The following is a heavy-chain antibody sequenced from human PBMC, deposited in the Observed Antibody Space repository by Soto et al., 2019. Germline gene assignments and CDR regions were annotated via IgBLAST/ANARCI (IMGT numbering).Heavy chain of an antibody. CDR1: GGTFSNYA. J-gene: IGHJ4*02. Sequence: QVQLVQSGAEVKKPGSSVKVSCKASGGTFSNYAIRWVRQAPGQGLEWMGGIIPIFGTTNYAQRFQGRVTITADESTSTAYMELSSLRSEDTAGYYCARVSSSWYKDYFDYWGQGTLVTVSS. V-gene: IGHV1-69*12. CDR2: IIPIFGTT. D-gene: IGHD6-13*01. CDR3: ARVSSSWYKDYFDY.